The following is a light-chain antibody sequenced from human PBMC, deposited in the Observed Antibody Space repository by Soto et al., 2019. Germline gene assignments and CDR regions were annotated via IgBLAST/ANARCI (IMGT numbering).Light chain of an antibody. J-gene: IGLJ3*02. Sequence: SYELTQPPSVSVAPGQTASITCGGDNIGIKAVHWYKQKAGQAPELVVYSDRDRPSGIPGRFSGSNSGSTATLTISRVEAGDEADYYRQVRESPSDHSVVFGGGTKVTVL. CDR1: NIGIKA. CDR2: SDR. V-gene: IGLV3-21*02. CDR3: QVRESPSDHSVV.